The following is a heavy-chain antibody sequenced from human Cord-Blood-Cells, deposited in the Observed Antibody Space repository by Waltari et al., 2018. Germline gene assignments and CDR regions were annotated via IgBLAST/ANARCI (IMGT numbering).Heavy chain of an antibody. CDR3: ARGSKPYYFDY. CDR2: INHSGST. CDR1: GGSFSGYY. Sequence: QVQLQQWGAGLLKPSETLSLTCAVYGGSFSGYYWSWIRQPPGKGREWIGEINHSGSTNSHPSLKSRVTISVDTSKNQFSLKLSSVTAADTAVYYCARGSKPYYFDYWGQGTLVTVSS. J-gene: IGHJ4*02. V-gene: IGHV4-34*01.